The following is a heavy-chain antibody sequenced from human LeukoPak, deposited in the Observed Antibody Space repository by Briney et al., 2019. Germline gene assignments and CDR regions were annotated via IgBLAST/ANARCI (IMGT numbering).Heavy chain of an antibody. V-gene: IGHV4-34*01. CDR2: INHSGST. Sequence: SETLSLTCAVYGGSFSGYYWSWIRQPPGKGLEWIGEINHSGSTNYNPSLKSRVTISVDTSKNQFSLKLSSVTAANTAVYYCARLRYDFWSGYRLYFDYWGQGTLVTVSS. J-gene: IGHJ4*02. CDR3: ARLRYDFWSGYRLYFDY. D-gene: IGHD3-3*01. CDR1: GGSFSGYY.